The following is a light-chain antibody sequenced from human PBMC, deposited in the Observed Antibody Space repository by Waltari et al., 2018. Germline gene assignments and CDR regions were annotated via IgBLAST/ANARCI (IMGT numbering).Light chain of an antibody. J-gene: IGLJ2*01. CDR1: AVPNQY. Sequence: SYRLTQPPSVSVSPGQTARITCSGEAVPNQYSYWFQQKSGQAPLLTIYKDSERPSGIPERFSGPGSGHTVALSSSGVPAWSESDYDCQSADRSVSSRVFGGATKLTVL. CDR2: KDS. CDR3: QSADRSVSSRV. V-gene: IGLV3-25*03.